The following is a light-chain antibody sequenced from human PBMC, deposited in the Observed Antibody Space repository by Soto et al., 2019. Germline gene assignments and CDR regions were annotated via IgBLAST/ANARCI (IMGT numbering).Light chain of an antibody. CDR3: SSYTSSSTLV. CDR1: SSDLGSYNL. Sequence: QSALTQPASVSGSPGQSITISCTGTSSDLGSYNLVSWYQQHPGKAPKLMIYEVSKRPSGVSNRFSGSKSGNTASLTISGLQAEDEADYYCSSYTSSSTLVFGGGTKLTVL. CDR2: EVS. J-gene: IGLJ2*01. V-gene: IGLV2-14*02.